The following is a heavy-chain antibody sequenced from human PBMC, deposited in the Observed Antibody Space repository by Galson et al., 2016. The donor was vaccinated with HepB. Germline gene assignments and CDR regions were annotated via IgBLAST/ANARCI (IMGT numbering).Heavy chain of an antibody. CDR1: GFTFSTYG. Sequence: SLRLSCAASGFTFSTYGIHWVRQAPGKGLEWVTLISYDGSDKYYADSVEGRFTISRDISENTVYLQMNSLRGEDTAVYYCAREIPHMVHGGLDYWGQGTLVTVSS. CDR3: AREIPHMVHGGLDY. J-gene: IGHJ4*02. V-gene: IGHV3-30*03. CDR2: ISYDGSDK. D-gene: IGHD2-2*02.